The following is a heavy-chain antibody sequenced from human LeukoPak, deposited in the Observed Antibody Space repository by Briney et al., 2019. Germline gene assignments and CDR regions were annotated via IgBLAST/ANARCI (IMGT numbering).Heavy chain of an antibody. D-gene: IGHD3-10*01. CDR3: AKNYYGSGSSSLDY. CDR2: ISGSAGTT. V-gene: IGHV3-23*01. Sequence: GGSLRLSCAASGFTFSSYAMGWVRQAPGKGLEWVSAISGSAGTTYYADSVKGRLTISRDNSKNTLFLQMNSLRAEDTAAYYCAKNYYGSGSSSLDYWGQGTLVTVSS. J-gene: IGHJ4*02. CDR1: GFTFSSYA.